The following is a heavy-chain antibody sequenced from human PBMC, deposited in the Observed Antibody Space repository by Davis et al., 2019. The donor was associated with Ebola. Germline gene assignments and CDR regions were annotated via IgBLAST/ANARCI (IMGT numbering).Heavy chain of an antibody. V-gene: IGHV3-33*01. Sequence: GESLKISCAVSGFTFSSYGMHWVRQAPGKGLEWVAVIWYDGSNKYYADSVKGRFTISRDNSKNTLYLQMNSLRAEDTAVYYCARDYDIVLVRGGLDYWGQGTLVTVSS. CDR3: ARDYDIVLVRGGLDY. CDR2: IWYDGSNK. D-gene: IGHD2-8*02. J-gene: IGHJ4*02. CDR1: GFTFSSYG.